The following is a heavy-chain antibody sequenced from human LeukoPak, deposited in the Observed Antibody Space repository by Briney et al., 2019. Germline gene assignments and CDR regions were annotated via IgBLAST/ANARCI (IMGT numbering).Heavy chain of an antibody. Sequence: PSQTLSPTCTVSGGSISSGSYYWSWIRQPAGKGLEWIGRIYTSGSTNYNPSLKSRVTISVDTSKTHFSLKLSSVTAAGTAVYYCASLAVAGRKAFDIWGQGTMVTVSS. J-gene: IGHJ3*02. CDR3: ASLAVAGRKAFDI. CDR2: IYTSGST. V-gene: IGHV4-61*02. CDR1: GGSISSGSYY. D-gene: IGHD6-19*01.